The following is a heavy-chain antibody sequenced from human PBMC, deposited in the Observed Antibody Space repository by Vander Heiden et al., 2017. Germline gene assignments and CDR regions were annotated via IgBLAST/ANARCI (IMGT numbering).Heavy chain of an antibody. CDR1: GSTFTSYY. CDR3: ARDSFGVDDSSEEYFQH. J-gene: IGHJ1*01. D-gene: IGHD3-22*01. Sequence: QVQLVQSGAEVKKPGASVKVSCKASGSTFTSYYMHWVRQAPGQGLEWMGISNPSGGSTSYAQKFQGRVTMTRDTSTSTVYMELSSLRSEDTAVYYCARDSFGVDDSSEEYFQHWGQGTLVTVSS. CDR2: SNPSGGST. V-gene: IGHV1-46*01.